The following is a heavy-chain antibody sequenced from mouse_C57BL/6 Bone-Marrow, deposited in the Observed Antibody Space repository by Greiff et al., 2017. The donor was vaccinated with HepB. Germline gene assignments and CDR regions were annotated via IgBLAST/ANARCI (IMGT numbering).Heavy chain of an antibody. J-gene: IGHJ4*01. V-gene: IGHV1-69*01. CDR2: IDPSDSYT. CDR1: GYTFTRYW. Sequence: VQLQQPGAELVMPGASVKLSCKASGYTFTRYWMHWVKQRPGQGLEWIGEIDPSDSYTNYNQKFKGKSTLTVDKSSSTAYMQLSSLTSEDSAVYYCARRGYYNYAMDYWGQGTSVTVSS. CDR3: ARRGYYNYAMDY. D-gene: IGHD2-12*01.